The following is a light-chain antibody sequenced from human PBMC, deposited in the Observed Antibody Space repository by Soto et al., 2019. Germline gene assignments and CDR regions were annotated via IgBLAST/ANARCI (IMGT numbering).Light chain of an antibody. CDR2: DTS. CDR3: QQRNSWPPTFT. Sequence: IVLTQSPATLYLCPGARATISGSASQSVGSFLAWYQQKPGQAPRLLIYDTSIRATGIPARFSGSGSGTDFTLTISSLEPEDFAVYYCQQRNSWPPTFTFGQGTRLEIK. V-gene: IGKV3-11*01. J-gene: IGKJ5*01. CDR1: QSVGSF.